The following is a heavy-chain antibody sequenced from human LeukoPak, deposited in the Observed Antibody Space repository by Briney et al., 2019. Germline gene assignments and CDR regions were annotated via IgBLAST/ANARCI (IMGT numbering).Heavy chain of an antibody. V-gene: IGHV3-30-3*01. Sequence: GGSLRLSCAASGFTFSSYAMHWVRQAPGKGLEWVAVISYDGSNKYYADSVKGRFTISRDNSKNTLYLQMNSLRAEDTAVYYCARERRAAGAFDIWGQGTMVTVSS. J-gene: IGHJ3*02. D-gene: IGHD6-13*01. CDR2: ISYDGSNK. CDR3: ARERRAAGAFDI. CDR1: GFTFSSYA.